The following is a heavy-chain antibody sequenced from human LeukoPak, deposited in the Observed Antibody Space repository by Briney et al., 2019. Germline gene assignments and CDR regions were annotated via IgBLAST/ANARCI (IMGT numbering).Heavy chain of an antibody. J-gene: IGHJ5*02. D-gene: IGHD3-10*01. V-gene: IGHV1-8*01. CDR1: GYTFTSYD. CDR3: ARVYYYGSGSFSYWFDP. CDR2: MNPNSGNT. Sequence: ASVKVSCKASGYTFTSYDINRVRQAPGQGLEWMGWMNPNSGNTGYAQKFQGRVTMTRNTSISTAYMELSSLRSEDTAVYYCARVYYYGSGSFSYWFDPWGQGTLVTVSS.